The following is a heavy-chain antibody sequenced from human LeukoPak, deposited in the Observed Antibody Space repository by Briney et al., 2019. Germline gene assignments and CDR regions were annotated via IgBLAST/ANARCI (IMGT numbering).Heavy chain of an antibody. V-gene: IGHV3-48*01. D-gene: IGHD3-22*01. J-gene: IGHJ4*02. CDR3: ASATYYYDSSGYYYEVYFDY. Sequence: PGGSLRLSCAASGFTFSSYSMNWVRQAPGKGLEWVSYISSSSSTIYYADSVKGRFTISRDNAKNSLYLQMNSLRAEDTAVYYCASATYYYDSSGYYYEVYFDYWGQGTLVTVSS. CDR1: GFTFSSYS. CDR2: ISSSSSTI.